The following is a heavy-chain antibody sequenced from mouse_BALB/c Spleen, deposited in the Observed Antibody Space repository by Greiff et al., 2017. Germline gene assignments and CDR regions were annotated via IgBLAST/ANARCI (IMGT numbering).Heavy chain of an antibody. Sequence: DVQLQESGGGLVKPGGSLKLSCAASGFTFSSYAMSWVRQTPEKRLEWVASISSGGSTYYPDSVKGRFTISRDNARNILYLQMSSLRSEDTAMYYCARSATTVVATEGWFAYWGQGTLVTVSA. D-gene: IGHD1-1*01. CDR3: ARSATTVVATEGWFAY. J-gene: IGHJ3*01. CDR1: GFTFSSYA. CDR2: ISSGGST. V-gene: IGHV5-6-5*01.